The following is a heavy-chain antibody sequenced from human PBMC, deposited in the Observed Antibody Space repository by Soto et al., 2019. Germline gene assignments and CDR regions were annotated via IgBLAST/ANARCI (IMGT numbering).Heavy chain of an antibody. Sequence: RLSCAASGFTFSSYGMHWVRQAPGKGLEWVAVISYDGSNKYYADSVKGRFTISRDNSKNTLYLQMNSLRAEDTAVYYCATGSPYYYDSSGYYPHWGQGTLVTVSS. CDR1: GFTFSSYG. V-gene: IGHV3-30*03. J-gene: IGHJ4*02. CDR3: ATGSPYYYDSSGYYPH. D-gene: IGHD3-22*01. CDR2: ISYDGSNK.